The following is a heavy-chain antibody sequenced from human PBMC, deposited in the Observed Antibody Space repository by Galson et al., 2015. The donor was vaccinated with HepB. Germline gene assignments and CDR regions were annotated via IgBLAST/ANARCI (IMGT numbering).Heavy chain of an antibody. D-gene: IGHD6-13*01. CDR3: ARAAGKVAYFDY. V-gene: IGHV3-21*01. Sequence: SLRLSCAASGFTFSSYSMNWVRQAQGKGLEWVSSISSSSSYIHYADSVKGRFTISRDNAKNSLYLQMNSLRAEDTAVYYWARAAGKVAYFDYWGQGTLVTVSS. J-gene: IGHJ4*02. CDR2: ISSSSSYI. CDR1: GFTFSSYS.